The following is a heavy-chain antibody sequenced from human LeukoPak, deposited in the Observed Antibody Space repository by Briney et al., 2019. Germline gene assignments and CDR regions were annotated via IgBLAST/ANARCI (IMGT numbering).Heavy chain of an antibody. CDR3: ARGGVDYYGSGTYYIMYYFDY. J-gene: IGHJ4*02. D-gene: IGHD3-10*01. CDR1: GFTFSNYG. V-gene: IGHV3-23*01. CDR2: LSSSGGST. Sequence: GGSLRLSCAASGFTFSNYGMNWVRQAPGKGLEWVSALSSSGGSTYYADSVKGRFTISRDNSKNTLYLQMNSLRAEDTAVYFCARGGVDYYGSGTYYIMYYFDYWGQGALVTVSS.